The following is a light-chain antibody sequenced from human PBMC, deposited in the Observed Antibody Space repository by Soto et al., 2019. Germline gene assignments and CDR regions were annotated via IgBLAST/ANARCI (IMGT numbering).Light chain of an antibody. Sequence: QSALTQPPSASGSPGQSVTISCTGTSSDVGGYNYVSWYQQHPGKAPKLMLYEVTKRPSGVPDRFSGSKSGNTASLTVSGLQAEDEADYYCSSYAGRNNLVFGGGTKVTVL. CDR1: SSDVGGYNY. CDR2: EVT. CDR3: SSYAGRNNLV. J-gene: IGLJ3*02. V-gene: IGLV2-8*01.